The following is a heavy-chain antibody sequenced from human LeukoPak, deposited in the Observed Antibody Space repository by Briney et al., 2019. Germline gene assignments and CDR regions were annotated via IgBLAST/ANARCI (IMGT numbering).Heavy chain of an antibody. CDR3: ARVDGAMGSLDY. CDR1: GFTFSSYE. J-gene: IGHJ4*02. CDR2: IWYDGSNK. D-gene: IGHD5-18*01. Sequence: PGGSLRLSCAASGFTFSSYEMHWVRQAPGKGLEGVAVIWYDGSNKNHVDSVKGRFTISRDNAKNSLYLQMNSLRAEDTAVYYCARVDGAMGSLDYWGQGMLVTVSS. V-gene: IGHV3-33*01.